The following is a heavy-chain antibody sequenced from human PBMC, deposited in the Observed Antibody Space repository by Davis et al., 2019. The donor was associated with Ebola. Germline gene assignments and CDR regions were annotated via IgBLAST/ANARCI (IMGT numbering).Heavy chain of an antibody. CDR2: ISSSSNYI. CDR1: GFTFSSYY. D-gene: IGHD2-2*01. J-gene: IGHJ6*02. Sequence: GESLKISCAASGFTFSSYYMNWVRQAPGKGLEWVSSISSSSNYIYYADSMKGRFTISRDNAKNSLNLQMNSLRDEDTAVYYCARDGSRGYDMDVWGQGTTVTVSS. CDR3: ARDGSRGYDMDV. V-gene: IGHV3-21*01.